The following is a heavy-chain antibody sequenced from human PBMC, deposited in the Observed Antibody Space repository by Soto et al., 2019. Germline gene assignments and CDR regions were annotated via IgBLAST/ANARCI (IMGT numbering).Heavy chain of an antibody. CDR1: GGSFSGYY. CDR2: INHSGST. CDR3: ASETFEGSGSYHLDY. V-gene: IGHV4-34*01. Sequence: PSETLSLTCAVYGGSFSGYYWSWIRQPPGKGLEWIGEINHSGSTNYNPSLKSRVTISVDTSKNQFSLKLSSVTAADTAVYYCASETFEGSGSYHLDYWGQGTLVTVSS. D-gene: IGHD3-10*01. J-gene: IGHJ4*02.